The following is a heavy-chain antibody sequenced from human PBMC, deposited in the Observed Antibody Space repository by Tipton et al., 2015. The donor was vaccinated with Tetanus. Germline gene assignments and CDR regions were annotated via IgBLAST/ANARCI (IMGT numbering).Heavy chain of an antibody. J-gene: IGHJ4*02. Sequence: SLRLSCAASGFTFSDYSMNWVRQAPGKGLEWMGIIYPGDSDTRYSPSFQGQVTISADKSISTAYLQWSSLKASDTAMYYCARHMGSGDLLSLFDYWGQGTLVTVSS. CDR1: GFTFSDYS. D-gene: IGHD3-10*01. CDR2: IYPGDSDT. V-gene: IGHV5-51*01. CDR3: ARHMGSGDLLSLFDY.